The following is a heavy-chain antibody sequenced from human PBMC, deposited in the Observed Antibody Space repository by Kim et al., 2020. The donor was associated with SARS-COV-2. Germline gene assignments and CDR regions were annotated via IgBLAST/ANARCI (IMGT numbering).Heavy chain of an antibody. Sequence: SETLSLTCAVYGGSFSGYYWSWIRQPPGKGLEWIGEINHSGSTNYNPSLKSRVTISVDTSKNQFSQKLSSVTAADTAVYYCARGGYCSSTSCYDTRGWFDPWGQGTLVTVSS. CDR3: ARGGYCSSTSCYDTRGWFDP. V-gene: IGHV4-34*01. J-gene: IGHJ5*02. CDR1: GGSFSGYY. CDR2: INHSGST. D-gene: IGHD2-2*01.